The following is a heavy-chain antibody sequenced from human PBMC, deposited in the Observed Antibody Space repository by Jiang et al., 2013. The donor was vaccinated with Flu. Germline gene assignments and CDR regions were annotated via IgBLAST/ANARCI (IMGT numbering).Heavy chain of an antibody. CDR1: GFTFTSSA. CDR2: IVVGSGNT. CDR3: AADSGRLYYYYGMDV. Sequence: GAEVKKPGTSVKVSCKASGFTFTSSAVQWVRQARGQRLEWIGWIVVGSGNTNYAQKFQERVTITRDMSTSTAYMELSSLRSEDTAVYYCAADSGRLYYYYGMDVWGQGTTVTVSS. J-gene: IGHJ6*02. D-gene: IGHD5-12*01. V-gene: IGHV1-58*01.